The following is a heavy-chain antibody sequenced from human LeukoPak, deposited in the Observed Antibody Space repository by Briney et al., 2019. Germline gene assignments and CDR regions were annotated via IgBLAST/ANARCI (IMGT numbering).Heavy chain of an antibody. V-gene: IGHV4-38-2*02. J-gene: IGHJ5*02. CDR3: ARERGYCSGGSCNWFDP. CDR2: IHHSGGT. D-gene: IGHD2-15*01. CDR1: GYSISSGYY. Sequence: PSETLSLTCTVSGYSISSGYYWGWIRQPPGKGLEWIDSIHHSGGTYYNPSLKSRVTITVDTSKNQFSLKLSSVTAADTAVFYCARERGYCSGGSCNWFDPWGQGTLVTVSS.